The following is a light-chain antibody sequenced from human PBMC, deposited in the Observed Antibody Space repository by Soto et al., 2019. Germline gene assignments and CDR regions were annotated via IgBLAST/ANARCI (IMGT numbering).Light chain of an antibody. Sequence: QSALTQPRSVSGSPGQSVTISCTGTSSDVGGYNFVSWYQQHPGKAPKLMIYDVSKRPSGVPDRFSGSKSGNTASLTISGLHDEDDAYYYCCSSASRYTVFGGGTKLTVL. CDR2: DVS. J-gene: IGLJ2*01. CDR1: SSDVGGYNF. V-gene: IGLV2-11*01. CDR3: CSSASRYTV.